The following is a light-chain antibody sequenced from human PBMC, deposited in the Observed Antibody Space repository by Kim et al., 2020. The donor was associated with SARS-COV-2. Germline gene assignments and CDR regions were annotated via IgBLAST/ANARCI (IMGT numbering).Light chain of an antibody. CDR3: QQYNTFPWT. CDR2: WAS. V-gene: IGKV4-1*01. CDR1: QSVLYSSNNKNF. J-gene: IGKJ1*01. Sequence: ATINCKSSQSVLYSSNNKNFLAWYQQKAGQPPKLLLYWASTRESGVPDRFSGSGSGTNFILTISSLQPEDFATYYCQQYNTFPWTFGQGTKVDIK.